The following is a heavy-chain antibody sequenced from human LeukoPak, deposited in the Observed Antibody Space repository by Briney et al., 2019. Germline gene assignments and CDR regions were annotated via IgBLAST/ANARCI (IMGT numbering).Heavy chain of an antibody. Sequence: SETLSLSCTVSLASINTFYWSWIRQPPGKGLEWIGNIYYSGSIIYNPSLRSRVTISVDTSKNQFSLKLNSVTAADTAVYYCASSWIQIPGRFDYWGQGTLVTVSS. CDR2: IYYSGSI. CDR3: ASSWIQIPGRFDY. J-gene: IGHJ4*02. V-gene: IGHV4-59*01. CDR1: LASINTFY. D-gene: IGHD5-18*01.